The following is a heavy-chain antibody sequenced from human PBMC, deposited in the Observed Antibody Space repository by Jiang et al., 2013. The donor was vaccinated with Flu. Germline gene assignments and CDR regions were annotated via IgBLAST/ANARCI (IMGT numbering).Heavy chain of an antibody. CDR3: ARGVGATSEGEFDP. Sequence: PGLVKPSETLSLTCTVSGGSISSYYWSWIRQPPGKGLEWIGYIYYSGSTNYNPSLKSRVTISVDTSKNQFSLKLSSVTAADTAVYYCARGVGATSEGEFDPWGQGTLVTVSS. CDR1: GGSISSYY. D-gene: IGHD1-26*01. V-gene: IGHV4-59*01. J-gene: IGHJ5*02. CDR2: IYYSGST.